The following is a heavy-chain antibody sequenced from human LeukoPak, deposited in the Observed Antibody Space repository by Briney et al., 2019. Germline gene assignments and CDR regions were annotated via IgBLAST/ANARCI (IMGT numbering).Heavy chain of an antibody. CDR3: ARQGGGLGYGRSFDY. J-gene: IGHJ4*02. D-gene: IGHD5-12*01. CDR1: GGSISSSNW. V-gene: IGHV4-4*02. CDR2: IYHSGST. Sequence: PSGTLSLTCAVSGGSISSSNWWSWVRQPPGKGLEWIGEIYHSGSTDYNPSLKTRVTISVDKSQNQFSLKLSSVTAADTAMYYCARQGGGLGYGRSFDYWGQGTLVTVSS.